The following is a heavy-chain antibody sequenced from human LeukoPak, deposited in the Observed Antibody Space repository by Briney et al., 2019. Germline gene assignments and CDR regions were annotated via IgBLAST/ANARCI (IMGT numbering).Heavy chain of an antibody. CDR1: GYTFTNYG. V-gene: IGHV1-18*01. CDR3: ARFWSGAGFFDY. D-gene: IGHD3-3*01. CDR2: ISADYGNT. J-gene: IGHJ4*02. Sequence: ASVKVSCKASGYTFTNYGITWVRQAPGQGLEWMGWISADYGNTNYAQKFQGRVTMTRDTSTSTVYMEMRSLGSDDTAVYYCARFWSGAGFFDYWGQGTLVTVSS.